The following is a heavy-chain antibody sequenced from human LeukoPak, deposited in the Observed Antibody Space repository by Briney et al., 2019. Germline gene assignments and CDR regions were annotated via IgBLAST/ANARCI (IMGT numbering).Heavy chain of an antibody. Sequence: QSGGSLRLSCAASGFTFSSYAMSWVRQAPGKGLEWVSAISGSGGSTYYADSVKGRFTISRDNSKNTLYLQMNSLRAEDTAVYYCAKSGMIVVVIDNWFDPWGQGTLVTVSS. V-gene: IGHV3-23*01. CDR1: GFTFSSYA. CDR2: ISGSGGST. J-gene: IGHJ5*02. D-gene: IGHD3-22*01. CDR3: AKSGMIVVVIDNWFDP.